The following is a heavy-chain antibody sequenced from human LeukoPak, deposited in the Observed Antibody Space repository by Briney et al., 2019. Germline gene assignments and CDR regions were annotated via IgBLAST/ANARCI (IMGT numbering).Heavy chain of an antibody. J-gene: IGHJ4*02. V-gene: IGHV1-24*01. CDR2: FDPEDGET. CDR1: GYTLTELS. Sequence: ASVKVSCKVSGYTLTELSMHWVRQAPGKGLEWMGGFDPEDGETIYAQKFQGRVTMTEDTSTDTAYMELSSLRSEDTAVYYCATDRPLVSTLVGDYYFDYWGQGTLVTVSS. CDR3: ATDRPLVSTLVGDYYFDY. D-gene: IGHD1-26*01.